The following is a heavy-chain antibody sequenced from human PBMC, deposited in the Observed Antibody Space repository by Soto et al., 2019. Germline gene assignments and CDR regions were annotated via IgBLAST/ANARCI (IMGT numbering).Heavy chain of an antibody. D-gene: IGHD4-17*01. CDR3: ARGGRTVTTPVDY. V-gene: IGHV3-64*02. J-gene: IGHJ4*02. CDR1: GFTFSSYA. CDR2: ISSNGGST. Sequence: GGSLRLSCAASGFTFSSYAMHWVRQAPGKGLEYVSAISSNGGSTYYADSVKGRFTISRDNSKNTLYLQMGSLRAEDMAVYYCARGGRTVTTPVDYWGQGTLVTVSS.